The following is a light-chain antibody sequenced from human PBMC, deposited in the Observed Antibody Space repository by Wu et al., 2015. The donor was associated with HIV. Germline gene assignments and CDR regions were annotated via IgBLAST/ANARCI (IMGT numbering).Light chain of an antibody. CDR3: QQRTTSIA. CDR2: YAS. V-gene: IGKV3D-20*02. CDR1: QSVSSNY. J-gene: IGKJ5*01. Sequence: EIVLTQSPGTLSLSPGERATLSCRASQSVSSNYLAWYQKKPGQAPRLLMYYASSRATGIPARFSGSGFGTDFTLTINSLEPEDFAVYYCQQRTTSIAFGQGTRLDLK.